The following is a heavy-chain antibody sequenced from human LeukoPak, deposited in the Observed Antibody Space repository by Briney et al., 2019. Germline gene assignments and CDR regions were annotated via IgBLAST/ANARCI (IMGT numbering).Heavy chain of an antibody. J-gene: IGHJ4*02. CDR3: VKDSPPTFSSGYHFDY. V-gene: IGHV3-23*01. D-gene: IGHD6-19*01. CDR1: GFTSSSYA. Sequence: PGGSLRLSCAASGFTSSSYAMSWVRQAPGKGLEWVSAISGSGGSTYYADSVKGRFTISRDNSKNTLDLQMNSLRAEDTAVYYCVKDSPPTFSSGYHFDYWGQGTLVTVSS. CDR2: ISGSGGST.